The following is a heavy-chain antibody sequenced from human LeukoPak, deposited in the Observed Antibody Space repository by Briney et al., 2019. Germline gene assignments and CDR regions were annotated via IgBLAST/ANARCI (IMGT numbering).Heavy chain of an antibody. D-gene: IGHD3-9*01. CDR2: IYYSGST. J-gene: IGHJ6*02. CDR1: GGSISSSSYY. CDR3: AGPLNGMDV. Sequence: SETLSLTCTVSGGSISSSSYYWGWIRQPPGKGLEWIGSIYYSGSTYYNPSLKCRVTISVDTSKNQFSLKLSSVTAADTAVYYCAGPLNGMDVWGQGTTVTVSS. V-gene: IGHV4-39*01.